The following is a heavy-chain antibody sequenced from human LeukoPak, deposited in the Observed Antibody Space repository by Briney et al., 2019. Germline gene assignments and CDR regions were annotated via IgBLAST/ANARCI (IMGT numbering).Heavy chain of an antibody. CDR2: ISYDGSNK. CDR1: EFTFSSYG. CDR3: AKDPYNRGMDV. D-gene: IGHD2/OR15-2a*01. Sequence: PGGSLRLSCAASEFTFSSYGMHWVRQAPGKGLEWVAVISYDGSNKYYADTVKGRFTISRDNSKNTLYLQMNGLRAEDTAVYYCAKDPYNRGMDVWGQGTTVTVSS. J-gene: IGHJ6*02. V-gene: IGHV3-30*18.